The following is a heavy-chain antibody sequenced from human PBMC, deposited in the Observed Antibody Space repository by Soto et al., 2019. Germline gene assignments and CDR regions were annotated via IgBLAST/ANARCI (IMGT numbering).Heavy chain of an antibody. Sequence: GSLRLSCAASGFTVSSNYMSWVRQAPGKGLEWVSVIYSDGTTYYVDSVKGRFTISRDNSKNTLYLQMNSLRAEDTAVYYCAKPLYGGNRGGAFDIWGQGTMVTVSS. D-gene: IGHD4-17*01. J-gene: IGHJ3*02. CDR1: GFTVSSNY. CDR3: AKPLYGGNRGGAFDI. CDR2: IYSDGTT. V-gene: IGHV3-53*01.